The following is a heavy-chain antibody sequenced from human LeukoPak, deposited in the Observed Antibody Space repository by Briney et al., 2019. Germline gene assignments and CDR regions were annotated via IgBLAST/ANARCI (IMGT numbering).Heavy chain of an antibody. CDR3: AQDSLLAVASD. CDR2: IHYDGRDK. D-gene: IGHD6-19*01. CDR1: GFTFSSYG. V-gene: IGHV3-30*02. J-gene: IGHJ4*02. Sequence: PGRSLRLSCAASGFTFSSYGMHWVRQAPGKGLEWVAFIHYDGRDKFYPDSMKGRFTISRDDSNNTLFLQMNSLRVDDTAVYYCAQDSLLAVASDWGQGTLVTVSS.